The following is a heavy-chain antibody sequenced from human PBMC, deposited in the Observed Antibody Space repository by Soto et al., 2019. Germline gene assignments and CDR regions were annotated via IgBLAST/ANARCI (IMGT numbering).Heavy chain of an antibody. V-gene: IGHV3-30-3*01. CDR1: RFTFSNYA. Sequence: QVQLVESGGGVVQPGRSLRLSCAASRFTFSNYAMHWVRQAPGKGLEWVAIISYDGSHTYYADSVKGRFTISRDSSVLCLEMNSLRVEDTAVYYCAREMTAPRDHYYGLDVWGQGTTVTVSS. CDR2: ISYDGSHT. J-gene: IGHJ6*02. CDR3: AREMTAPRDHYYGLDV. D-gene: IGHD5-18*01.